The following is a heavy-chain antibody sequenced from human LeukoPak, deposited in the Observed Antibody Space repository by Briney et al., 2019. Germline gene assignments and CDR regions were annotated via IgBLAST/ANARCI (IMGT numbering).Heavy chain of an antibody. J-gene: IGHJ4*02. V-gene: IGHV3-30*18. Sequence: GGSLRLSCAASGFTFSSYGMHWVRQAPGKGLEWVAVISYDGRNKYYADSVKGRFTISRDNSKNTLYLQMNSLRAEDTAVYYCAKDGVYYDSSGYYFDYWGQGTLVTVSS. CDR2: ISYDGRNK. CDR3: AKDGVYYDSSGYYFDY. D-gene: IGHD3-22*01. CDR1: GFTFSSYG.